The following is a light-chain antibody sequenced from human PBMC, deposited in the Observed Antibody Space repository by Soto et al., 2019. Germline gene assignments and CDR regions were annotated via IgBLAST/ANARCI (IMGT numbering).Light chain of an antibody. CDR2: EVS. CDR1: SSNVGGYNY. CDR3: SSYTSSSTRV. J-gene: IGLJ3*02. Sequence: QSVLTQPAYVSGSPGQSITISCTGTSSNVGGYNYVSWYQQHPGKAPKIMIYEVSNRPSGVSNLFSGSKSGNTASLTISGLQAEDEADYYCSSYTSSSTRVFGGWTKLTVL. V-gene: IGLV2-14*01.